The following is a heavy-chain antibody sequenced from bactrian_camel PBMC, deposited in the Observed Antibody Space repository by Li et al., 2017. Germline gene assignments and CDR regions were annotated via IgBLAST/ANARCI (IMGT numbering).Heavy chain of an antibody. CDR3: AAASRCSLIWPTVVGSVGD. CDR1: GDTSSKFC. J-gene: IGHJ4*01. Sequence: HVQLVESGGGSVQPGGSLRLSCEVSGDTSSKFCIGWFRQAPGKEREGVAGTNPDGSTAYYSGSTKGRFTISKDNAKNTLYLQMNSLKPEDTAMYYCAAASRCSLIWPTVVGSVGDWGRGTQVTVS. D-gene: IGHD2*01. V-gene: IGHV3S1*01. CDR2: TNPDGSTA.